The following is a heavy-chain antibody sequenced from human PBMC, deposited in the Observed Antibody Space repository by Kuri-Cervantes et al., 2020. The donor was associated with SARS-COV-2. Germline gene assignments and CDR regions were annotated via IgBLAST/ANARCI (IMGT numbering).Heavy chain of an antibody. CDR3: ARKEWLRDFDY. Sequence: ASVKVSCKVSGYTLTELSMHWVRQAPGKGLEWMGGFDPEDGETIYAQKLQGRVTMTTDTSTSTAYMELRSLRSDDTAVYYCARKEWLRDFDYWGQGTLVTVSS. CDR2: FDPEDGET. CDR1: GYTLTELS. J-gene: IGHJ4*02. V-gene: IGHV1-24*01. D-gene: IGHD5-12*01.